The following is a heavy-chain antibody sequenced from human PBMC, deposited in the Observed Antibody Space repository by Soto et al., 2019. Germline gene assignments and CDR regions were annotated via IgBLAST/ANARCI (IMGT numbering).Heavy chain of an antibody. CDR1: GGSISSGDYY. Sequence: QVQLQESGPGLVEPSQTLSLTCSVSGGSISSGDYYWSWIRQPPGKGLEWIGYMFYVGATYYNPSLKSLVTISVDTSKNQFSLKLSSVTAADTAVYHCARVVRFCSRPSCRGRNWFDPWGQGTLVTVTS. D-gene: IGHD2-2*01. CDR3: ARVVRFCSRPSCRGRNWFDP. V-gene: IGHV4-30-4*01. J-gene: IGHJ5*02. CDR2: MFYVGAT.